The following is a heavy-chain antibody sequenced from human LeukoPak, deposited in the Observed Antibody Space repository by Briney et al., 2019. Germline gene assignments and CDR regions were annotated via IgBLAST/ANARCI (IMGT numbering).Heavy chain of an antibody. CDR3: ARDQSGEWELLSGWWFDP. Sequence: ASVKVSRKASGYTFTGYYMHWVRQAPGQGLEWMGIINPSGGFTSYAQKLQGRVTVTRDMSTSTVYMELSNLRSEDTAVYYCARDQSGEWELLSGWWFDPWGQGTLVTVSS. V-gene: IGHV1-46*01. J-gene: IGHJ5*02. CDR1: GYTFTGYY. D-gene: IGHD1-26*01. CDR2: INPSGGFT.